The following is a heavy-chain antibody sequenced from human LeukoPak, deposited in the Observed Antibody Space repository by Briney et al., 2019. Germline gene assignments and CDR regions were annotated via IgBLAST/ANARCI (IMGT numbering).Heavy chain of an antibody. V-gene: IGHV3-7*01. J-gene: IGHJ4*02. CDR3: ARDLTGASDY. D-gene: IGHD3-16*01. CDR1: GFTFSSYS. CDR2: IKQDGSEK. Sequence: GGSLRLSCAASGFTFSSYSMNWVRQAPGKGLEWVASIKQDGSEKYHMDSVKGRFTISRDNAKNSLYLQMNSLGAEDTAVYYCARDLTGASDYWGQGTLVTVSS.